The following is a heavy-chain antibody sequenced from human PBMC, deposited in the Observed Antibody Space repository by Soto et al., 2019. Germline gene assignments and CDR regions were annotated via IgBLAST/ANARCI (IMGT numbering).Heavy chain of an antibody. CDR3: ARGSYDILTGYPYYFDY. D-gene: IGHD3-9*01. J-gene: IGHJ4*02. Sequence: ASVKVSCKVSGYTLTELSMHWVRQAPGQGLEWMGGITPIFGTANYAQKFQGRVTITADESTSTAYMELSSLRSEDTAVYYCARGSYDILTGYPYYFDYWGQGTLVTVSS. CDR2: ITPIFGTA. CDR1: GYTLTELS. V-gene: IGHV1-69*13.